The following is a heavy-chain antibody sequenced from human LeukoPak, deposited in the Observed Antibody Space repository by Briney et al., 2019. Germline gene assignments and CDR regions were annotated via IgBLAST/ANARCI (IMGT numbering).Heavy chain of an antibody. CDR2: IYSSGST. V-gene: IGHV4-61*02. CDR1: GGSISSGSYY. J-gene: IGHJ4*02. Sequence: SETLSLTCTVSGGSISSGSYYWTWIRQPAGKGLEWIGRIYSSGSTNYNPSLKSRLTISLDTSKNQFSLKLSSVTAADTAVYYCARGYYDVLTGYYYYFDYGGQGTLVTVSS. D-gene: IGHD3-9*01. CDR3: ARGYYDVLTGYYYYFDY.